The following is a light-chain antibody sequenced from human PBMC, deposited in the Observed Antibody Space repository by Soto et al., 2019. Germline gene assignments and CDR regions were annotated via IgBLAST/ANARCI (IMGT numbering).Light chain of an antibody. V-gene: IGLV1-40*01. CDR1: SSSIGAGYE. Sequence: QSVLTQPPSVSGAPGQRVTISCSGTSSSIGAGYEVHWYHQLPGTAPKLVVSGNGNRPSGVPDRFTGSKSGYTASLTVSGLLAEDEADYFCCSYTVGDKVIFGGGTKLTVL. J-gene: IGLJ2*01. CDR2: GNG. CDR3: CSYTVGDKVI.